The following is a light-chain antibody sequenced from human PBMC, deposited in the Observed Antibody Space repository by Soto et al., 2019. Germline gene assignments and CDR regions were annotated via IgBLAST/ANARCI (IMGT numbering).Light chain of an antibody. Sequence: EIVLTQSPGTLSLSPGERATLSCRASQSVSSSYLAWYQQKPGQPPRLLIYGASSRTTGIPDRFSGSGSGTDFTLTISRLEPEDFAVYYRQQSLNPKTFGQGTKVDIK. CDR1: QSVSSSY. CDR3: QQSLNPKT. V-gene: IGKV3-20*01. J-gene: IGKJ1*01. CDR2: GAS.